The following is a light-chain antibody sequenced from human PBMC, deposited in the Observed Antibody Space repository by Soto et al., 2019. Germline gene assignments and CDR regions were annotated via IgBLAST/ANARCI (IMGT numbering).Light chain of an antibody. CDR1: ESMSNC. CDR3: QQCHRYLT. V-gene: IGKV1-5*01. Sequence: DIQMTQSRTTLSASXXDKVXITCRASESMSNCLAWYQQKPGKAPXXLISGASSLQSGVPSRFSGSASGTEFTLTISSLQPDDIATYYCQQCHRYLTFGQGTKVDIK. J-gene: IGKJ1*01. CDR2: GAS.